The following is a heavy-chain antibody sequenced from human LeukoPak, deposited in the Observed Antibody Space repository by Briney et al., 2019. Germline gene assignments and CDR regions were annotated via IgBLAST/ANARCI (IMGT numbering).Heavy chain of an antibody. CDR1: GFTFSGSA. V-gene: IGHV3-73*01. D-gene: IGHD6-19*01. CDR3: TRPGSGWDYYYYYYMDV. CDR2: IRSKVNSYAT. Sequence: GGSLRLSCAASGFTFSGSAMHWVRQASGKGLEWVGRIRSKVNSYATAYAASVKGRFTISRDDSKNTAYLQMNSLKTEDTAVYYCTRPGSGWDYYYYYYMDVWGKGTTVTVSS. J-gene: IGHJ6*03.